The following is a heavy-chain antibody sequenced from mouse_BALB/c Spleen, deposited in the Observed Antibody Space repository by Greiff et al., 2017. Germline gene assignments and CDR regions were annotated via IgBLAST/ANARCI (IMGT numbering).Heavy chain of an antibody. D-gene: IGHD2-1*01. CDR2: ILPGSGST. CDR1: GYTFSSYW. V-gene: IGHV1-9*01. Sequence: VQLQQSGAELMKPGASVKISCKATGYTFSSYWIEWVKQRPGHGLEWIGEILPGSGSTNYNEKFKGKATFTADTSSNTAYMQLSSLTSEDSAVYYCAREGGNYGAMDYWGQGTSVTVSS. J-gene: IGHJ4*01. CDR3: AREGGNYGAMDY.